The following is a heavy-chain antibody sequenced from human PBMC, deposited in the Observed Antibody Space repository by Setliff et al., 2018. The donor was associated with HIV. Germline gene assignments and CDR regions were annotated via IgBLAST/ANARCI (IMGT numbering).Heavy chain of an antibody. CDR1: GTSMSSYY. J-gene: IGHJ5*02. CDR3: ARSSYYYGSGLDS. V-gene: IGHV4-59*01. CDR2: VSSSGST. Sequence: SETLSLTCSVSGTSMSSYYWTWTRQSPGRGLEWIGHVSSSGSTNYNPSLESRLIISIDTSKSQISLTLTSLTTADTAVYYCARSSYYYGSGLDSWGQGTLVTVSS. D-gene: IGHD3-10*01.